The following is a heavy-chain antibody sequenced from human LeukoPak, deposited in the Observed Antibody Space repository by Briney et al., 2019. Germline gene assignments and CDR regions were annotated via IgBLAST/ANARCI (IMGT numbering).Heavy chain of an antibody. J-gene: IGHJ4*02. Sequence: PSATLSLTCTVPGGSISSYYWSWIRQPPGKGLEWIGYIFYSGSTNYNPSLKSRVTISVDTSKNQFSLKLSSVTAADTAVYYCARHGSVSSGALVWGQGTLVTVSS. CDR2: IFYSGST. CDR3: ARHGSVSSGALV. CDR1: GGSISSYY. D-gene: IGHD3-22*01. V-gene: IGHV4-59*08.